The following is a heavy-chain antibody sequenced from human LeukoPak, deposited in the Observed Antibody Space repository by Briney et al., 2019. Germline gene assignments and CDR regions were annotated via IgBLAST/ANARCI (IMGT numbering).Heavy chain of an antibody. CDR2: INHSGST. V-gene: IGHV4-34*01. D-gene: IGHD3-3*01. J-gene: IGHJ4*02. Sequence: PSETLSLTCAVYGGSFSGYYWSWIRQPPGKGLEWIGEINHSGSTNYNPSLKSRVTISVDTSKNQFSLKLSSVTAADTAVYYCARGPIYYDGFDYWGQGTLVTVSS. CDR1: GGSFSGYY. CDR3: ARGPIYYDGFDY.